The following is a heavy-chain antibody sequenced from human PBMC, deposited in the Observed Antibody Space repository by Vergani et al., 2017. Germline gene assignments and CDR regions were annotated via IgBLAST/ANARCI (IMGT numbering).Heavy chain of an antibody. D-gene: IGHD6-13*01. Sequence: VQLVESGGGVVKPGRSLRLSCAASGFTFSSYGMHWVRQAPGKGLEWVGVIWYDGSNKNYADYVKGRFTITRDNSKNTLYLQMNRLRAEDKAVYDCARVLISSRWYSGSDYRGEGTLVTVAS. V-gene: IGHV3-33*01. CDR2: IWYDGSNK. CDR3: ARVLISSRWYSGSDY. J-gene: IGHJ4*02. CDR1: GFTFSSYG.